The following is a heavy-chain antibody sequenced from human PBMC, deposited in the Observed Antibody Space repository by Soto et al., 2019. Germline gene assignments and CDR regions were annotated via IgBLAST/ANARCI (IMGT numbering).Heavy chain of an antibody. D-gene: IGHD3-22*01. CDR3: ARKTVIYYDSSSWFDP. V-gene: IGHV4-4*02. Sequence: SETLSLTCAISGDSIISINWWTWVRQLPGQGLEWIGEIHHDGPTYYNPSLRGRVTISVDKSKSQFSLRLTSVTAADTAVYYCARKTVIYYDSSSWFDPWGQGALVTVSS. J-gene: IGHJ5*02. CDR2: IHHDGPT. CDR1: GDSIISINW.